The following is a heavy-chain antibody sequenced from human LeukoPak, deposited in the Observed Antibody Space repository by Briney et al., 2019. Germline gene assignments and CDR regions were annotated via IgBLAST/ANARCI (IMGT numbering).Heavy chain of an antibody. Sequence: ASVTVSCKVSGYTLTELSMRWVRQAPGKGLEWMGGFDPEDGETIYAQKFQGGVTMTEDTSTDTAYMELSSLRSEDTAVYYCATTPGGYELGDWFDPWGQGTLVTVSS. CDR2: FDPEDGET. J-gene: IGHJ5*02. D-gene: IGHD5-12*01. V-gene: IGHV1-24*01. CDR1: GYTLTELS. CDR3: ATTPGGYELGDWFDP.